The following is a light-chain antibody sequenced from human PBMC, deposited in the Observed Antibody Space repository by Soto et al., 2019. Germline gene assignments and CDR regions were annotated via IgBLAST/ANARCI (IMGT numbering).Light chain of an antibody. CDR3: AAWDDSLNALV. CDR1: SSNIGSNA. J-gene: IGLJ3*02. CDR2: TNN. Sequence: QSVLTQPPSASGTPGQRVTISCSGASSNIGSNAVNWYQQLPGTAPPLLIHTNNPRPSGVPDRFSGSKSATSASLAISGLQSEDEAGYYCAAWDDSLNALVFGGGTKLTVL. V-gene: IGLV1-44*01.